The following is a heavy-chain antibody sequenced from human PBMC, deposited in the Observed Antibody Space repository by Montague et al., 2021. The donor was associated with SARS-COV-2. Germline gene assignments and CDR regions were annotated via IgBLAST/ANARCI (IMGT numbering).Heavy chain of an antibody. J-gene: IGHJ6*02. Sequence: TLSLTCTVSGGAINRGDYYWTWIRQPPGKGLEWTGNIYSTGDTSYSPSLKGRVAISLDTSKNQVSLNLMSVAAADTSVYYCAREVVYVDVLTDFPKTLYYGVDVWGQGTTVAVSS. CDR1: GGAINRGDYY. V-gene: IGHV4-30-4*08. CDR2: IYSTGDT. D-gene: IGHD2-21*02. CDR3: AREVVYVDVLTDFPKTLYYGVDV.